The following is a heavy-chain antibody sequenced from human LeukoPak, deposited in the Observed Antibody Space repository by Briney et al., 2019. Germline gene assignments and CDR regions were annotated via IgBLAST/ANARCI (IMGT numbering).Heavy chain of an antibody. Sequence: GGSLRLSCAASGFTFSSYWMHWVRQAPGKGLVWVSRINSDGSSTSYADSVKGRFTISRDNAKNSLYLQMNSLRAEDTAVYYCARDGRQWKAALYWGQGTLVTVSS. CDR1: GFTFSSYW. CDR3: ARDGRQWKAALY. J-gene: IGHJ4*02. CDR2: INSDGSST. D-gene: IGHD6-19*01. V-gene: IGHV3-74*01.